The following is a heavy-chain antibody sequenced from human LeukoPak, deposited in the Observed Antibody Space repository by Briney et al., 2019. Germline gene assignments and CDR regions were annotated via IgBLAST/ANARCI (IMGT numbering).Heavy chain of an antibody. D-gene: IGHD2-2*03. J-gene: IGHJ4*02. CDR1: GGYISSSSYY. V-gene: IGHV4-39*01. CDR2: IYYSGST. Sequence: SETLSLTCTVSGGYISSSSYYWGWIRQPPGKGLEWIGSIYYSGSTYYNPSLKSRVTISVDTSKNQFSLKLSSVTAADTAVYYCARHPLDRPFDYWGQGTLVTVSS. CDR3: ARHPLDRPFDY.